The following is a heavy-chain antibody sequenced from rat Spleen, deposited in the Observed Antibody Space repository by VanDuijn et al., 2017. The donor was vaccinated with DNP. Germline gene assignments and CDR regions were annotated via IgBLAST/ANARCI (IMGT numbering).Heavy chain of an antibody. CDR1: GFTFSNYD. Sequence: EVQLVESGGGLVQPGRSLKLSCAASGFTFSNYDMAWVRQVPGKGLEWVASITNSGDSTSSPDSVKGRFTISRDNAKSTLSLQMNSLRSEDTATYYCARHVGGSYYYPDYWGQGVMVTVSS. D-gene: IGHD1-12*02. J-gene: IGHJ2*01. CDR2: ITNSGDST. V-gene: IGHV5-25*01. CDR3: ARHVGGSYYYPDY.